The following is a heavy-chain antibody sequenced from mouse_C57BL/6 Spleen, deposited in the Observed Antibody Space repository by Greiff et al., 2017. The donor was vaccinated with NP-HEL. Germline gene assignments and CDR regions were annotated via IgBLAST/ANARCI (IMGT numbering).Heavy chain of an antibody. V-gene: IGHV1-81*01. J-gene: IGHJ2*01. CDR3: ARTTTVVAQGDY. CDR1: GYTFTSYG. Sequence: VQLVESGAELARPGASVKLSCKASGYTFTSYGISWVKQRTGQGLEWIGEIYPRSGNTYYNEKFKGKATLTADKSSSTAYMELRSLTSEDSAVYFCARTTTVVAQGDYWGQGTTLTVSS. CDR2: IYPRSGNT. D-gene: IGHD1-1*01.